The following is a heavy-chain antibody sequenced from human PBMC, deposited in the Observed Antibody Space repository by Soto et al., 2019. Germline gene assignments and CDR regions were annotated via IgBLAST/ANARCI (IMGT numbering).Heavy chain of an antibody. CDR2: ISYDGSNK. CDR3: AKRGNPAVGITGMDV. J-gene: IGHJ6*02. D-gene: IGHD1-20*01. Sequence: QVQLVESGGGVVQPGRSLRLSCAASGFTFSSYGMHWVRQAPGKGLEWVAVISYDGSNKYYADSVKGRFTISRNNSKSLLNLQMNSRRATDTAWYYLAKRGNPAVGITGMDVWAKGPRSPSP. V-gene: IGHV3-30*18. CDR1: GFTFSSYG.